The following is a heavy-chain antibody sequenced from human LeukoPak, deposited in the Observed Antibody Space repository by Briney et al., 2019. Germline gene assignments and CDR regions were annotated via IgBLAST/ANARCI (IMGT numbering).Heavy chain of an antibody. Sequence: GGSLRLSCAVSGLTFSSYWMSWVHQAPGKGLEWVANIKHDGTEKYYVDSVKGRFTISRDNPKNSLYLQMDSLRAEDTAVYYCAAQPFDYWGQGTLVTVSS. J-gene: IGHJ4*02. D-gene: IGHD2-2*01. CDR2: IKHDGTEK. CDR1: GLTFSSYW. CDR3: AAQPFDY. V-gene: IGHV3-7*01.